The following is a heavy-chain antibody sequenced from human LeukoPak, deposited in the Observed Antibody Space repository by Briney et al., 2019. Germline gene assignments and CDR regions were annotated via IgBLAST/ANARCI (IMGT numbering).Heavy chain of an antibody. V-gene: IGHV4-59*01. Sequence: SETLSLTCTVSGGSISSYYWSWIRQPPGKGLEWIGFIYYSGSTKYNPSLKSRVTISVDTSKNQFSLRLSSVTAADTAVYYCARAPRGEGGVGYLDYWGQGALVTVSS. CDR1: GGSISSYY. CDR2: IYYSGST. J-gene: IGHJ4*02. CDR3: ARAPRGEGGVGYLDY. D-gene: IGHD3-10*01.